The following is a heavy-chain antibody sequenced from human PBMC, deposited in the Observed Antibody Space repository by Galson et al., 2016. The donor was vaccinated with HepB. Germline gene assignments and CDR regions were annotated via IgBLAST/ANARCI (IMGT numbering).Heavy chain of an antibody. CDR2: IKSKNDGGTT. Sequence: SLRLSCAGSGFTFSDAWMSWVRQAPGKGLEWVGRIKSKNDGGTTDYAAPVKGRLTIPRDDSKNRLYLQMNSLQTDDTAVYYCTTVSLVRFWGQGTLVTVSS. CDR1: GFTFSDAW. CDR3: TTVSLVRF. V-gene: IGHV3-15*01. J-gene: IGHJ4*02. D-gene: IGHD4-23*01.